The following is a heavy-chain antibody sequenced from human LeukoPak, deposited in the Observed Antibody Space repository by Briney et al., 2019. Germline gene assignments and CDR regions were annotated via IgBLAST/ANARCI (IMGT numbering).Heavy chain of an antibody. V-gene: IGHV4-39*07. J-gene: IGHJ3*02. CDR2: IYYSGST. CDR1: GDSISSSSDY. CDR3: ASLRYYDILTGYSDDAFDI. Sequence: SETLSLTWTVSGDSISSSSDYWGWIRQPPGKGLEWIGSIYYSGSTYYNPSLKSRVTISVDTSKNQFSLKLSSVTAADTAVYYCASLRYYDILTGYSDDAFDIWGQGTMVTVSS. D-gene: IGHD3-9*01.